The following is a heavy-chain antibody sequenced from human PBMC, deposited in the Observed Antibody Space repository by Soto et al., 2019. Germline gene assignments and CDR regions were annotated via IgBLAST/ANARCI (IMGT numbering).Heavy chain of an antibody. V-gene: IGHV1-69*01. CDR1: GGTFSSYA. Sequence: QVQLVQSGAEVKKPGSSVKVSCKAPGGTFSSYAISWVRQAPGQGLEWMGGIIPIFGTAKYAQKFQGRVTITADESTITGYMELSSLRSEDTAVYYCARSQGGSSSLDIYYYYYYVMDVWGQGTSVTVSS. CDR3: ARSQGGSSSLDIYYYYYYVMDV. CDR2: IIPIFGTA. J-gene: IGHJ6*02. D-gene: IGHD2-15*01.